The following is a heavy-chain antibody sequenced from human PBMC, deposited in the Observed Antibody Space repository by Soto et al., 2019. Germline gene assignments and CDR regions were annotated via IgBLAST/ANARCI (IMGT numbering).Heavy chain of an antibody. CDR3: ARDSHRITYWYDSSGYSLHDY. CDR2: INSDGSST. D-gene: IGHD3-22*01. CDR1: GFTFSSYW. J-gene: IGHJ4*02. Sequence: HPGGSLRLSCAASGFTFSSYWMHWVRQAPGKGLVWVSRINSDGSSTSYADSVKGRFTISRDNAKNTLYLQMNSLRAEDTAVYYCARDSHRITYWYDSSGYSLHDYWGQGTLVTVSS. V-gene: IGHV3-74*01.